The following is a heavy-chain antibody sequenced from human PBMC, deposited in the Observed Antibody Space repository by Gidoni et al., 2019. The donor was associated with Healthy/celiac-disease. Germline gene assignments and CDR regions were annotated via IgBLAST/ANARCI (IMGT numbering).Heavy chain of an antibody. J-gene: IGHJ6*02. CDR3: ARMGYSYGYYYYGMDV. CDR1: GGSVSSGSYY. V-gene: IGHV4-61*01. CDR2: IYYSGST. Sequence: QVQLQESGPGLVKPSETLSLTCTVSGGSVSSGSYYWSWIRQPPGKGLEWIGYIYYSGSTNYNPSLKSRVTISVDTSKNQFSLKLSSVTAADTAVYYCARMGYSYGYYYYGMDVWGQGTTVTVSS. D-gene: IGHD5-18*01.